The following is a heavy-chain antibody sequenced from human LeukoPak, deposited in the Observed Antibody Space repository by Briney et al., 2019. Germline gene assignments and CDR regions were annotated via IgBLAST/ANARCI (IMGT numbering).Heavy chain of an antibody. CDR3: AKDRRALLWFGEPFDY. CDR1: GFTFSSYG. D-gene: IGHD3-10*01. CDR2: ISYDGSNK. J-gene: IGHJ4*02. Sequence: PGRSLRLSCAASGFTFSSYGMHWVRQAPGKGLEWVAVISYDGSNKYYADSVKGRFTISRDNSKNTLYLQMNSLRAEDTAVYYCAKDRRALLWFGEPFDYWGQGTLVTVSS. V-gene: IGHV3-30*18.